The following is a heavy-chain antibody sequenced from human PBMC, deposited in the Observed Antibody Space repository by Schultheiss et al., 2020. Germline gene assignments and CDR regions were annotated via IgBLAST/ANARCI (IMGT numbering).Heavy chain of an antibody. D-gene: IGHD2-21*02. CDR2: ISYDGSNK. J-gene: IGHJ6*02. CDR3: ARDGGSAGDWVRRRDYYYYYGMDV. CDR1: GFTFSSYA. V-gene: IGHV3-30-3*01. Sequence: GGSLRLSCAASGFTFSSYAMHWVRQAPGKGLEWVAVISYDGSNKYYADSVKGRFTISRDNSKNTLYLQMNSLRAEDTAVYYCARDGGSAGDWVRRRDYYYYYGMDVWGQGTTVTVSS.